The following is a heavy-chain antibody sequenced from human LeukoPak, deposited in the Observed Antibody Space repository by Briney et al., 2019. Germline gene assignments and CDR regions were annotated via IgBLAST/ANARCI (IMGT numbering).Heavy chain of an antibody. V-gene: IGHV3-23*01. CDR3: AKDGFDYYDSSGYYYFDY. CDR2: ISTRGGGI. J-gene: IGHJ4*02. D-gene: IGHD3-22*01. Sequence: GGSLRLSCAGSGFMFSNHAMSWVCQAPGKGMEWVSGISTRGGGIYYADSVKGRFTISRDNSKNTLYLQMKSLRAEDTAVYYCAKDGFDYYDSSGYYYFDYWGQGTLVTVSS. CDR1: GFMFSNHA.